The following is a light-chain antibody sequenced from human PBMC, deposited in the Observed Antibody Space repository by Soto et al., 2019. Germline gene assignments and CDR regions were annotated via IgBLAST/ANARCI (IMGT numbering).Light chain of an antibody. CDR2: WAS. V-gene: IGKV4-1*01. CDR3: LQHYSAPLT. J-gene: IGKJ4*01. CDR1: QSVFYDSNSKNY. Sequence: DIVMSQSPGALGVSQSERATINCKSSQSVFYDSNSKNYLAWHQQKSGQSPKLLIYWASTRESGVPDRFSGSGSGTDFTLTISSVQAEDVAVYYCLQHYSAPLTFGGGTKVDNK.